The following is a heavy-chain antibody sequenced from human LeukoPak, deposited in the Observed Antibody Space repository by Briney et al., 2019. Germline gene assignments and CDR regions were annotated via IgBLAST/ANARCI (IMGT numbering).Heavy chain of an antibody. CDR2: IYYSGST. CDR1: GGSISSYY. V-gene: IGHV4-59*01. J-gene: IGHJ4*02. CDR3: ARVKGMVAAAGTPHLDY. D-gene: IGHD6-13*01. Sequence: SETLSLACTVSGGSISSYYWSWIRQPPGKGLQWIGYIYYSGSTNYNPSLKSRVTISVDTSKNQFSLKLSSVTAADTAVYYCARVKGMVAAAGTPHLDYWGQGTLVTVSS.